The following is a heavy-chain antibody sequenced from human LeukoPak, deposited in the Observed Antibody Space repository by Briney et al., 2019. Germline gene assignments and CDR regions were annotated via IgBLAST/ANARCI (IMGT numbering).Heavy chain of an antibody. CDR1: GFTFSSYA. J-gene: IGHJ1*01. CDR3: ARDPDSSGYYYGGYFQH. D-gene: IGHD3-22*01. V-gene: IGHV3-30-3*01. CDR2: ISYDGSNK. Sequence: GGSLRLSCAASGFTFSSYAMHWVRQAPGKGLERVAVISYDGSNKYYADSVKGRFTISRDNSKNTLYLQMNSLRAEDTAVYYCARDPDSSGYYYGGYFQHWGQGTLVTVSS.